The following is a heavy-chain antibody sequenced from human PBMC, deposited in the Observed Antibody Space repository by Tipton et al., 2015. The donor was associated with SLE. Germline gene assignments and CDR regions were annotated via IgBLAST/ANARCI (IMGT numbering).Heavy chain of an antibody. CDR2: INHSGTT. D-gene: IGHD6-13*01. CDR3: ARVGSWFPVDY. CDR1: GGSFSGYH. J-gene: IGHJ4*02. Sequence: TLSLTCAVYGGSFSGYHWTWIRQPPGKGLEWIGEINHSGTTNYNPSLKSRVTISIDTSMNQFSLKLNSVTAADTAVYYCARVGSWFPVDYWGQGTLVTVSS. V-gene: IGHV4-34*01.